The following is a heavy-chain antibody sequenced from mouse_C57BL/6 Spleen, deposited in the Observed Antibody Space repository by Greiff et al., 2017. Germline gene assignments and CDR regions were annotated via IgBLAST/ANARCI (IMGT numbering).Heavy chain of an antibody. CDR1: GYTFTDYN. V-gene: IGHV1-22*01. D-gene: IGHD2-2*01. Sequence: VQLQQSGPELVKPGASVKMSCKASGYTFTDYNMHWVKQSHGKSLEWIGYINPNNGGTSSNQKFKGKATLTVNKSSSTAYMELRSLTSEDSAVYYCAKGESYGYDQGDYWGQGTTLTVSS. CDR2: INPNNGGT. J-gene: IGHJ2*01. CDR3: AKGESYGYDQGDY.